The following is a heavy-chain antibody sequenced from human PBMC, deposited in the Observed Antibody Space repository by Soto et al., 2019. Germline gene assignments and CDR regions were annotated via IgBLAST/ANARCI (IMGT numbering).Heavy chain of an antibody. CDR2: IYPGDSDT. J-gene: IGHJ6*03. CDR3: ARRAILSDYSNYDHYYYMDV. V-gene: IGHV5-51*01. Sequence: PGESLKISCKGSGYSFTSYWIGWVRQMPGKGLEWMGIIYPGDSDTRYSPSFQGQVTVSADKSISTAYLQWSSLKASDTAMYYCARRAILSDYSNYDHYYYMDVWGKGTTVTVSS. CDR1: GYSFTSYW. D-gene: IGHD4-4*01.